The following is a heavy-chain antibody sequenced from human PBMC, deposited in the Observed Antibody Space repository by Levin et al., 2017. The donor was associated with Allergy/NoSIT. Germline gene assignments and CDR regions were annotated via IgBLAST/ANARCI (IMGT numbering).Heavy chain of an antibody. Sequence: GGSLRLSCSASGFTFSSYAMHWVRQAPGKGLEYVSAISSNGGSTYYADSVKGRFTISRDNSKNTLYLQMSSLRAEDTAVYYCVKDSGPPYYYGSGSYYSDVSLDYWGQGTLVTVSS. J-gene: IGHJ4*02. D-gene: IGHD3-10*01. CDR2: ISSNGGST. V-gene: IGHV3-64D*06. CDR1: GFTFSSYA. CDR3: VKDSGPPYYYGSGSYYSDVSLDY.